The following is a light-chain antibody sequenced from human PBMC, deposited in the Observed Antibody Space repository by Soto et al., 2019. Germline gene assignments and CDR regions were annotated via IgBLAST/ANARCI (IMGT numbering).Light chain of an antibody. V-gene: IGKV1-33*01. CDR1: QDISNY. CDR2: DAS. J-gene: IGKJ2*01. Sequence: DILMTQSPSSLSPSVGDRVTITCQASQDISNYLNWYHQKSGKAPKLLIYDASNLETGVPSRFSGSGSGTDFTFTISSLQPEDIATYYCQQYDSLPYTFGQGTKLEI. CDR3: QQYDSLPYT.